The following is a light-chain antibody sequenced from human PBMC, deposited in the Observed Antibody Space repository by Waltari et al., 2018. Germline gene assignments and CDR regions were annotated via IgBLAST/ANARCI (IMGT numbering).Light chain of an antibody. CDR3: QKYGNLPAT. J-gene: IGKJ1*01. CDR2: EAS. V-gene: IGKV3-20*01. CDR1: QSVSRF. Sequence: EIVLTQSPGTLSLPPGERATPACRASQSVSRFLAWYQQKPGQAPRLLINEASSRATDIPDRFSGSGSGTDFSLTISGLEPEDFAVYYCQKYGNLPATFGQGTKVEIK.